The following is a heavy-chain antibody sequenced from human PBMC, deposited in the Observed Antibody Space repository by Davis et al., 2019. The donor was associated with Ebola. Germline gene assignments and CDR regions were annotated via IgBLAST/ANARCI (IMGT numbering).Heavy chain of an antibody. V-gene: IGHV3-30-3*01. J-gene: IGHJ4*02. CDR3: ASGSGSLD. D-gene: IGHD3-10*01. CDR1: GFSFTTSA. Sequence: GESLKISCAASGFSFTTSAMHWVRQAPGKGLEWMAMISYDESDKYYADSVKGRFIISRDNSKNTLYLHMNRLRPEDTAVYYCASGSGSLDWGQGTLVTVS. CDR2: ISYDESDK.